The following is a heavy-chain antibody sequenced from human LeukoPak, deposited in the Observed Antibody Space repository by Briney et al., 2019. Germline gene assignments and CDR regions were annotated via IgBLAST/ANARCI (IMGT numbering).Heavy chain of an antibody. Sequence: ASVKVSRKASGYSFSGYYMHWVRQAPGQGLEWMGWINPNSGDTNSAQKFQGRVTMTRDTSISTAYMELSRLKSDDTAVYYCARDSGYYYGSGSYYAFDYWGQGTLVTVSS. CDR3: ARDSGYYYGSGSYYAFDY. V-gene: IGHV1-2*02. D-gene: IGHD3-10*01. J-gene: IGHJ4*02. CDR2: INPNSGDT. CDR1: GYSFSGYY.